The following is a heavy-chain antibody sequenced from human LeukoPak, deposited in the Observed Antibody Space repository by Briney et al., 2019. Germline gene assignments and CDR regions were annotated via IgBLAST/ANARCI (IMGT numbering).Heavy chain of an antibody. CDR2: LSGGGET. CDR3: AKESWVSDDDAVW. Sequence: GGSVRLSCAASGFVFCSYAMICLGQPPARRREWVSSLSGGGETFYADSVKGRFTLSRDVSRTAVYLQLNNQRVEDTAVYYCAKESWVSDDDAVWWGQGTLVTVSS. CDR1: GFVFCSYA. V-gene: IGHV3-23*01. J-gene: IGHJ4*02. D-gene: IGHD1-1*01.